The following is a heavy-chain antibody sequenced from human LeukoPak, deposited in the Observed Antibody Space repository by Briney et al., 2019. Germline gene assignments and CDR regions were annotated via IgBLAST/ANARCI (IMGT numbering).Heavy chain of an antibody. Sequence: GGSLRLSCAASGFTFSSYSMNWVRQAPGKGLEWVSYISSSSSTIYYADSVKGRFTISRDNAKNSLYLQMNSLRAEDTAVYYCARVALLWFGESSGPDAFGIWGQGTMVTVSS. V-gene: IGHV3-48*04. D-gene: IGHD3-10*01. CDR1: GFTFSSYS. CDR3: ARVALLWFGESSGPDAFGI. CDR2: ISSSSSTI. J-gene: IGHJ3*02.